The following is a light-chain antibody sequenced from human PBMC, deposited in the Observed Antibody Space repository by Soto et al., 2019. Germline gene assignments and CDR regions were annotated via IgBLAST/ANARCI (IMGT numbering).Light chain of an antibody. CDR3: QQYNNWPLT. CDR2: GVS. Sequence: VLTQSPGSLFMAPGERATLSCSASQKISSSYLAWYQQKPGRAPRLLIYGVSTRAPGLPGRFSGSGSGTEFTLTISSLQSEDLAVYYCQQYNNWPLTFGGGTKVDIK. V-gene: IGKV3-15*01. J-gene: IGKJ4*01. CDR1: QKISSS.